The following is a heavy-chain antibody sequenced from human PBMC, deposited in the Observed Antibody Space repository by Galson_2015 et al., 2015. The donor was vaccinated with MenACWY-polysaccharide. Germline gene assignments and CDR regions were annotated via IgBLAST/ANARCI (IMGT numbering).Heavy chain of an antibody. CDR1: GFTFSSYA. V-gene: IGHV3-23*01. CDR2: ISTSGGFT. Sequence: SLRLSCAASGFTFSSYAMSWVRQAPGKGLEWVSLISTSGGFTYYADSVKGRFTISRDNSKNTLYVQMNSLRAEDTAVYYCAKNQAPYDFGAGSKRQAYYSYGMDVWGQGTPATVSS. D-gene: IGHD3-10*01. J-gene: IGHJ6*02. CDR3: AKNQAPYDFGAGSKRQAYYSYGMDV.